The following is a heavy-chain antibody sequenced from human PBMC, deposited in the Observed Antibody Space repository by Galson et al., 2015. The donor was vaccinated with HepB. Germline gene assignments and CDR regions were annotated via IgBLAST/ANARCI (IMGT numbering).Heavy chain of an antibody. J-gene: IGHJ6*03. V-gene: IGHV3-30*18. D-gene: IGHD5-12*01. CDR3: AKLYSGYDDYYYYMDV. CDR2: ISYDGSNK. Sequence: SLRLSCAASGFTFSSYGMHWVRQAPGKGLEWVAVISYDGSNKYYADSVKGRFTISRDNSKNTLYLQMNSLRAEDTAVYYCAKLYSGYDDYYYYMDVWGKGTTVTVSS. CDR1: GFTFSSYG.